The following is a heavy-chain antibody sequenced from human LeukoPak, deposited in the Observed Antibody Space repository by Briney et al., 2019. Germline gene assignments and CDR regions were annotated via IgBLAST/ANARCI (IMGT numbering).Heavy chain of an antibody. V-gene: IGHV3-23*01. CDR2: ISDSGGST. CDR1: GFTFSSYA. J-gene: IGHJ6*02. CDR3: AKDMLGSSGYPYYYYYGMDV. D-gene: IGHD3-22*01. Sequence: GGSLRLSCAASGFTFSSYAMSWVRQAPGKGPEWVSSISDSGGSTYYADSVKGRFTISRDNAKNSLYLQMNSLRAEDTALYYRAKDMLGSSGYPYYYYYGMDVWGQGTTVTVSS.